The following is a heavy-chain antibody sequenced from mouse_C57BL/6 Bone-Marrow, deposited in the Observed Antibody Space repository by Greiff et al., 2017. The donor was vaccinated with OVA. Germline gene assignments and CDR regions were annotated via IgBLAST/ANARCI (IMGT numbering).Heavy chain of an antibody. CDR2: INPSSGST. J-gene: IGHJ2*01. Sequence: QVQLQQSGAELAKPGASVKLSCKASGYTFTSYWMHWVKQRPGQGLEWIGYINPSSGSTKYNQKFKDKATLTADKSTSTAYMQLSSLTYEDSAVYYCASFYDGYYRYWGQGTTLTVSS. V-gene: IGHV1-7*01. CDR3: ASFYDGYYRY. D-gene: IGHD2-3*01. CDR1: GYTFTSYW.